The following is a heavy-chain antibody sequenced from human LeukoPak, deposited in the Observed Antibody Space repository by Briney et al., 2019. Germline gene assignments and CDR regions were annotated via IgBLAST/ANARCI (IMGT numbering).Heavy chain of an antibody. CDR1: GFTFSSYA. D-gene: IGHD5-18*01. Sequence: GGSLRLSCAASGFTFSSYAISWVRQAPGQGLEWMGGIIPIFGTANYAQKFQGRVTITADESTSTAYMELSSLRSEDTAVYYCASVVGYSYGFDYWGQGTLVTVSS. V-gene: IGHV1-69*01. CDR2: IIPIFGTA. CDR3: ASVVGYSYGFDY. J-gene: IGHJ4*02.